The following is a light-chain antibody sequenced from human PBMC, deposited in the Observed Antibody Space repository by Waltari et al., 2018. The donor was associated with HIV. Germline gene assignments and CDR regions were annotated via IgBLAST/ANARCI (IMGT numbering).Light chain of an antibody. CDR1: SSDIGRSNH. CDR3: SSYSSVNAFVV. J-gene: IGLJ2*01. CDR2: DVR. V-gene: IGLV2-14*03. Sequence: QSALTQPASVSGSPGQSITISCTGSSSDIGRSNHVAWYQQFPGKAPKLLITDVRRRPLGVSLRFSGSKSGNTASLTISGLQAADEAFYFCSSYSSVNAFVVFGGGTKVTVL.